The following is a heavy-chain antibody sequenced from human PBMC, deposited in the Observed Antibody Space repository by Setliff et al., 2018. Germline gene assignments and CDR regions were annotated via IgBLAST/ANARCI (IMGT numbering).Heavy chain of an antibody. Sequence: GGSLRLSCAASGFTFSDSAMHWVRQAPGKGLEWVAVIWDDGGNKYHADSVKGRFTISRDNSKNTLYLQMNSLRPEDTAVYYCARTCSGSGCYAGLESWGQGTPVTVSS. J-gene: IGHJ4*02. CDR3: ARTCSGSGCYAGLES. D-gene: IGHD2-15*01. CDR1: GFTFSDSA. CDR2: IWDDGGNK. V-gene: IGHV3-33*01.